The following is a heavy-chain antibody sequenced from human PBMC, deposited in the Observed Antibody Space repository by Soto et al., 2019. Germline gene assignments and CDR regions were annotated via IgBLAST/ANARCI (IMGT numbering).Heavy chain of an antibody. Sequence: GESLKISCKGSGYSFTSYWIGWVRQMPGKGLEWMGIIYPGDSDTRYSPSFQGQITISADKSISTAYLQWSSLKASDTAMYYCARRTAAGYFGMDVWGQGTTVTVSS. CDR1: GYSFTSYW. D-gene: IGHD6-13*01. J-gene: IGHJ6*02. CDR2: IYPGDSDT. CDR3: ARRTAAGYFGMDV. V-gene: IGHV5-51*01.